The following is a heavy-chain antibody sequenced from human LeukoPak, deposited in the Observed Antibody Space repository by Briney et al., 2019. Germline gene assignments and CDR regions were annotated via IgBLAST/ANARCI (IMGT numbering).Heavy chain of an antibody. CDR2: ISAYNGNA. Sequence: ASVRVSCKAAGYTFTSYFISWVRQAPGQGLEWMGWISAYNGNANYAQKFLGRVTMTTDTATSTAYMELWSLRSDATAVFYCARANYYSGMDVWGQGTPVTVSS. J-gene: IGHJ6*02. V-gene: IGHV1-18*01. CDR1: GYTFTSYF. CDR3: ARANYYSGMDV.